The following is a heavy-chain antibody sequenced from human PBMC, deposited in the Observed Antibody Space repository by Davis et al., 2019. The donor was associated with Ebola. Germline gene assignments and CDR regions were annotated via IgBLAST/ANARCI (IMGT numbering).Heavy chain of an antibody. CDR3: AKTQELHFDY. V-gene: IGHV3-23*01. Sequence: GESLKISCTDSVITFSSYAMTWVRQAPGKGLEWVSAISGSGGTTYYAGSVKGRFTVSRDNSKKTMYLQMNSLRAEDTAVYYCAKTQELHFDYWGQGTLVTVSS. CDR2: ISGSGGTT. D-gene: IGHD1-26*01. CDR1: VITFSSYA. J-gene: IGHJ4*02.